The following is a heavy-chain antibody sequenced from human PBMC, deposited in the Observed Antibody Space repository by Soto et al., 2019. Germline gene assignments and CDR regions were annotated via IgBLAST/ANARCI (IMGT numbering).Heavy chain of an antibody. D-gene: IGHD6-13*01. CDR3: ARDVIAAAGTSSYYYYYYMDV. Sequence: ASVKVSCKASGYTFTSYGISWVRQAPGQGLEWMGWISAYNGNTNYAQKLQGRVTMTTDTSTSTAYMELRSLGSDDTAVYYCARDVIAAAGTSSYYYYYYMDVWGKGTTVTVSS. CDR2: ISAYNGNT. V-gene: IGHV1-18*01. J-gene: IGHJ6*03. CDR1: GYTFTSYG.